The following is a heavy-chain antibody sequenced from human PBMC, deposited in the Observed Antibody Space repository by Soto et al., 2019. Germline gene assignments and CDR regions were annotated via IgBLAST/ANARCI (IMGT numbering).Heavy chain of an antibody. CDR3: ARSKSVTSPFDT. Sequence: QVQLVESGGGVVQPGRSLRLSCAASGFTFSSYAMHWVRQAPGKGLEWVAVIWYDGDNEYYADSVKGRFTISRDNSKNTLYLQMNSPRAEDTAVYYCARSKSVTSPFDTWGQGTPVTVSS. CDR1: GFTFSSYA. CDR2: IWYDGDNE. J-gene: IGHJ4*02. V-gene: IGHV3-33*08. D-gene: IGHD4-17*01.